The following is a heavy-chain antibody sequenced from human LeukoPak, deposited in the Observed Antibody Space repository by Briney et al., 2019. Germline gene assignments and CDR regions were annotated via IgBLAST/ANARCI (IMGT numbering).Heavy chain of an antibody. CDR1: GGSISSYY. J-gene: IGHJ3*02. V-gene: IGHV4-59*01. CDR3: ARVLRAYYGDYVMDALDI. Sequence: SETLSLTCTVSGGSISSYYWSWIRQPPGKGLEWIGYIYYSGSTNYNPSLKSRVTISVDTSKNQFSLKLSSVTAADTAVYYCARVLRAYYGDYVMDALDIWGQGTMVTVSS. D-gene: IGHD4-17*01. CDR2: IYYSGST.